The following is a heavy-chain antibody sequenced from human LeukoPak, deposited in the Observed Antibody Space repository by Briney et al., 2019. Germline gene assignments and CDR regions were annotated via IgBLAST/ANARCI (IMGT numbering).Heavy chain of an antibody. CDR2: ISSSSSTI. CDR1: GFTFSSYN. D-gene: IGHD5-18*01. Sequence: KSGGSLRLSCAASGFTFSSYNMNWVRQAPGKGLEWVSYISSSSSTIYYADSVKGRFTISRDNAKSSLYLQMNSLRAEDTAVYYCARDPRTAHVDTAMAAYYFDYWGQGTLVTVSS. CDR3: ARDPRTAHVDTAMAAYYFDY. V-gene: IGHV3-48*01. J-gene: IGHJ4*02.